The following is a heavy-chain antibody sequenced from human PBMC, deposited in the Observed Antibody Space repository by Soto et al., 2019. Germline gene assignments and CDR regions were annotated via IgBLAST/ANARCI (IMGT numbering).Heavy chain of an antibody. CDR1: GFTFTTYW. V-gene: IGHV3-7*03. CDR2: IKQDGSEK. D-gene: IGHD2-15*01. J-gene: IGHJ4*02. Sequence: LRLSCAASGFTFTTYWMTWVRQAPGKGLEWVANIKQDGSEKFYVGSVRGRFTISRDNAKNSMYLQMNSLRAEDTAVYYCARRSSGRLTTAWAPLDWWGQGTLVTVSS. CDR3: ARRSSGRLTTAWAPLDW.